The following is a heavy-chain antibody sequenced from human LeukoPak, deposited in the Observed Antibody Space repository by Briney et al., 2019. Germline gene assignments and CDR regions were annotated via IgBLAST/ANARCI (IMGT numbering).Heavy chain of an antibody. V-gene: IGHV3-15*01. Sequence: MSGGSLRLSCAASGFTFSDAWMTWVRQAPGTGLEWVGRIKRKIDGGTTDYAAPVKGRFIISRDDSKNTLYLQMNSLRIEDTAVYYCATGCDVLTGYYDYYYYYMDVWGKGTTVTVSS. CDR1: GFTFSDAW. D-gene: IGHD3-9*01. CDR3: ATGCDVLTGYYDYYYYYMDV. J-gene: IGHJ6*03. CDR2: IKRKIDGGTT.